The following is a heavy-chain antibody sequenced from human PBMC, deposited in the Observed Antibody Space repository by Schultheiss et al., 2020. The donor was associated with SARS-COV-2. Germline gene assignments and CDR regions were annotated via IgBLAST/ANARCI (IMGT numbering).Heavy chain of an antibody. CDR1: GFSFRTHT. J-gene: IGHJ3*02. CDR3: ARELNWGDDAFDI. Sequence: GGSLRLSCAASGFSFRTHTMMWARQAPGKGLEWVTALSPNSDTTFIADSVKDRFTISRDNAKNSLYLQIDNLRAEDTAVYYCARELNWGDDAFDIWGQGTKVTVSS. D-gene: IGHD7-27*01. CDR2: LSPNSDTT. V-gene: IGHV3-21*04.